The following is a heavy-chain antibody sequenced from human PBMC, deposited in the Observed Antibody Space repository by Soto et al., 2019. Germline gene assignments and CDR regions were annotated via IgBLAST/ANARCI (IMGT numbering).Heavy chain of an antibody. CDR3: ARDPYGYGMDV. CDR2: INPSGGST. V-gene: IGHV1-46*01. D-gene: IGHD4-17*01. Sequence: GASVKVSCKASGYTFTSYYMHWVRQAPGQGLEWMGIINPSGGSTSYAQKFQGRVTMTRDTSTSTAYMELSSLRSEDTAVYYCARDPYGYGMDVWGQGTTVTVSS. J-gene: IGHJ6*02. CDR1: GYTFTSYY.